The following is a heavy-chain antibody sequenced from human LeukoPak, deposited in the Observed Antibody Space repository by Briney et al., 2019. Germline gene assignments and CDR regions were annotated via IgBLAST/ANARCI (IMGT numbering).Heavy chain of an antibody. V-gene: IGHV1-8*01. CDR1: GYTFTSYD. CDR2: MNPNSGNT. Sequence: GASVKVSCKASGYTFTSYDINWVRQATGQGLEWMGWMNPNSGNTGYAQKFQGRVTMTRDMSTSTVYMELSSLRSEDTAVYYCARVHSGYYLVYFDYWGQGTLVTVSS. CDR3: ARVHSGYYLVYFDY. D-gene: IGHD5-12*01. J-gene: IGHJ4*02.